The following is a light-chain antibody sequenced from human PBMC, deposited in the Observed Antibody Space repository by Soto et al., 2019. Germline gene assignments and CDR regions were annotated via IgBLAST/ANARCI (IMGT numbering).Light chain of an antibody. CDR1: QNVDIY. CDR3: QQRKIWPPIT. V-gene: IGKV3-11*01. J-gene: IGKJ5*01. Sequence: EVVLTQSPATLSLSPGERATLSCRATQNVDIYLAWYQQKPGQAPRLLIYDASNRATGIPARFSGSGSGTDFTLTITSLEPEDFAVYYCQQRKIWPPITFGQGTRLRL. CDR2: DAS.